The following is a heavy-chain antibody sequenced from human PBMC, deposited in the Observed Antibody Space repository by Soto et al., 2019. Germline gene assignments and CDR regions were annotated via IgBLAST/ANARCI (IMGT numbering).Heavy chain of an antibody. CDR2: ISYDGSNK. D-gene: IGHD2-15*01. Sequence: QVQLVESGGGVVQPGRSLRLSCAASEFTFRSYAMHWVRQAPGKGLECVAVISYDGSNKFYRDSVKGRFTISRDNSKNTLYLQINSLRYEDTAVYYCARGDREDIAVVVGARPGEYGMDVWGQGTTVTVSS. CDR1: EFTFRSYA. CDR3: ARGDREDIAVVVGARPGEYGMDV. J-gene: IGHJ6*02. V-gene: IGHV3-30-3*01.